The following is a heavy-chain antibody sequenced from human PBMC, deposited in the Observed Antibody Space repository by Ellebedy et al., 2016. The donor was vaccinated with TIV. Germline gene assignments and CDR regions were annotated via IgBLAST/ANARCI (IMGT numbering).Heavy chain of an antibody. J-gene: IGHJ6*02. CDR2: ISPNGYI. D-gene: IGHD3-10*01. CDR1: GFSFSAFG. Sequence: PGGSLRLSCAASGFSFSAFGMNWVRQAPGKGLEWVSFISPNGYIKYEDSVKGRFTMSRDDAENVLSLQVDSLRDEDTGVYYCARDQTGELLYAGFHYYGMDVWGQGTTVTVSS. V-gene: IGHV3-21*06. CDR3: ARDQTGELLYAGFHYYGMDV.